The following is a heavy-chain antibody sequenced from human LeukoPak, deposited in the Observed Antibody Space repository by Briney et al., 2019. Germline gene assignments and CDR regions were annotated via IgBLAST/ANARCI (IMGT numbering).Heavy chain of an antibody. CDR2: IYYSGST. CDR1: GGSISSYY. D-gene: IGHD3-22*01. J-gene: IGHJ4*02. CDR3: ARSPDNYYDSSAYYFDY. V-gene: IGHV4-59*01. Sequence: PSETLSLTCTDSGGSISSYYWSWIRQPPGKGLEWIGYIYYSGSTNYNPSLKSRVTISVDTSKNQFSLKLSSVTAADTAVYYCARSPDNYYDSSAYYFDYWGQGTLVTVSS.